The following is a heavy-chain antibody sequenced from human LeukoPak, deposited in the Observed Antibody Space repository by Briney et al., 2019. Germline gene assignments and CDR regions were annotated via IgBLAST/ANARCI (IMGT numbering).Heavy chain of an antibody. D-gene: IGHD3-22*01. CDR3: ARGRIAKIVVVHSFHYGMDG. CDR1: GGSFTDYF. J-gene: IGHJ6*02. Sequence: SETLSLTCDVFGGSFTDYFWTWIRQSPGKGLEWIGEINDYTANTNYNPSPTSRVSISLGKSKNQFSLELRSVTASDTSVYLCARGRIAKIVVVHSFHYGMDGWGQGATVTVSS. CDR2: INDYTANT. V-gene: IGHV4-34*01.